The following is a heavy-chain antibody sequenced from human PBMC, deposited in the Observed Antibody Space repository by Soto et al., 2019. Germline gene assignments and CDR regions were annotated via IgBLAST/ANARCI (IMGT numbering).Heavy chain of an antibody. CDR2: ISSSSSYT. J-gene: IGHJ5*02. CDR1: GFSLNNLA. D-gene: IGHD3-3*01. V-gene: IGHV3-11*05. Sequence: PGGSQRLSCGVSGFSLNNLAVSWVRNAPGKGLEWVSYISSSSSYTNYADSVKGRFTISRDNAKNSLYLQMNSLRAEDTAVYYCATAYFALRDGNWFDPWGQGTLVTVSS. CDR3: ATAYFALRDGNWFDP.